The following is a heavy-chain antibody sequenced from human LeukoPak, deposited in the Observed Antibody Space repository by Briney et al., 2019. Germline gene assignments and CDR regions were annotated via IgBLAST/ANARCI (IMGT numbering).Heavy chain of an antibody. CDR3: VRAPGDYYLPIDY. CDR2: MSTNKNTK. D-gene: IGHD3-10*01. Sequence: PGRSLTLSCAASGLTLSGYGLAWVRQAPGKGLEWRLFMSTNKNTKNYAGSVQRRFNTSRKTSKNALFLEINSLRTEDTAVYFCVRAPGDYYLPIDYWGQGTLVTVSS. J-gene: IGHJ4*01. CDR1: GLTLSGYG. V-gene: IGHV3-30*03.